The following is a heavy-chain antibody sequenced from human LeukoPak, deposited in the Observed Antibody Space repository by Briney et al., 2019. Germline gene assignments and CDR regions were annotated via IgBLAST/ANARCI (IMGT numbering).Heavy chain of an antibody. D-gene: IGHD3-10*01. J-gene: IGHJ4*02. CDR1: GYTFTSYY. CDR2: INPSDGST. Sequence: ASVKVSCKTSGYTFTSYYMHWVRQAPGQGPEWMGIINPSDGSTRYAQKFQGRVTMTRDTSTTTVYMELSRLRSDDTAVYYCASERGAGVRAYDYWGQGTLVSVSS. CDR3: ASERGAGVRAYDY. V-gene: IGHV1-46*01.